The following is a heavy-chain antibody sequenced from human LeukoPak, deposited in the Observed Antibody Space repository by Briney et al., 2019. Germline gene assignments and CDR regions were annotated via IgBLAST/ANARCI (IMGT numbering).Heavy chain of an antibody. CDR1: GGSFSGYY. Sequence: SETLSLTCAVYGGSFSGYYWSWIHQPPGKGLEWIGEINHSGSTNYNPSLKSRVTISVDTSKNQFSLKLSSVTAADTAVYYCARRYSSGCYDLNLCYYGMDVWGQGTTVTVSS. D-gene: IGHD6-19*01. CDR2: INHSGST. J-gene: IGHJ6*02. CDR3: ARRYSSGCYDLNLCYYGMDV. V-gene: IGHV4-34*01.